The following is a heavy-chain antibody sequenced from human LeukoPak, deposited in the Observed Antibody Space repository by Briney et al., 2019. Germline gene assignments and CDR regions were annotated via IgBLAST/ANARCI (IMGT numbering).Heavy chain of an antibody. CDR3: ARGGLIVVKEKAFDI. J-gene: IGHJ3*02. CDR2: IKQDGSEK. V-gene: IGHV3-7*01. D-gene: IGHD3-22*01. Sequence: PGGSLRLSCAASGFTFSSYWMSWVRQAPGKGLEWVANIKQDGSEKYYMDSVKGRFTISRDNAKNSLYLQMNSLRAEDTAVYYCARGGLIVVKEKAFDIWGQGTMVTVSS. CDR1: GFTFSSYW.